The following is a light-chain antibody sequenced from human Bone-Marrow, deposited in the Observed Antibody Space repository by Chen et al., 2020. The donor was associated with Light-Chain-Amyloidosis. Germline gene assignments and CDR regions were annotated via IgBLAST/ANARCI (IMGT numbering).Light chain of an antibody. CDR1: NIGSTS. CDR3: QVWDRSSDRPV. Sequence: SYVLTQPSSLSVAPGQTATIACGGNNIGSTSVHWYQQTPGQAPLLVVYDDSDRPSGIPARLSGSNSGNTATLTISRVEAGDEADYCCQVWDRSSDRPVFGGGTKLTVL. V-gene: IGLV3-21*02. J-gene: IGLJ3*02. CDR2: DDS.